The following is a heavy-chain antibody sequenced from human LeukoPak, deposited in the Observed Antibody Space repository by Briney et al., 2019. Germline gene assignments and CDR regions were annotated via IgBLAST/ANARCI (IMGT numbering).Heavy chain of an antibody. V-gene: IGHV3-23*01. CDR1: GFTFGSYA. J-gene: IGHJ4*02. CDR3: AKLYSSSWFDY. CDR2: IRGSGYST. Sequence: GGSLRLSCTASGFTFGSYAMGWVREPPGKGMEWVSFIRGSGYSTDYADSVKGRFTISRDNSKNTLYLQMNSLRAEDTAVYYCAKLYSSSWFDYWGQGTLVTVSS. D-gene: IGHD6-13*01.